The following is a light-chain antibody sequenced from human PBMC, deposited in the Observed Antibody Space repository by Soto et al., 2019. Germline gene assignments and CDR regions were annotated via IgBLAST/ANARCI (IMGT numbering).Light chain of an antibody. CDR1: QSIRSY. Sequence: DIQITQSPSPLSASVGDIVTITCRASQSIRSYLNWYQQKPGKAPKLLIYDASNLETGVPSRLSGSGSGTDFTFTISSLQTEDIATYYCQQYDNLPLTFGGGTKVDIK. J-gene: IGKJ4*01. CDR3: QQYDNLPLT. V-gene: IGKV1-33*01. CDR2: DAS.